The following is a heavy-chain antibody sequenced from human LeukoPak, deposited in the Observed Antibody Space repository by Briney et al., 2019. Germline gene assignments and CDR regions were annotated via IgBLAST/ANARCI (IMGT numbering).Heavy chain of an antibody. CDR1: GFTVSTNY. Sequence: PGGSLRLSCAASGFTVSTNYMSWARQAPGKGLEWVSVIYTGGTTYYADSVRGRFTISRDNSKNTLYLQMNSLRAEDTAVYYCARDGSASSAYYSAQYYFDYWGQGTLVTVSS. J-gene: IGHJ4*02. V-gene: IGHV3-53*01. D-gene: IGHD3-22*01. CDR2: IYTGGTT. CDR3: ARDGSASSAYYSAQYYFDY.